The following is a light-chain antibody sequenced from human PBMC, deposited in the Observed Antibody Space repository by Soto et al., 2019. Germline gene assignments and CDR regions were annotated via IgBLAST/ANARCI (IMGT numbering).Light chain of an antibody. Sequence: QSALTQPASVSGSPGQSITISCSGTSSDVGSYNFVSWYQQHPVKAPKLIIFDGTQRPSGVSNRFSGSKSGNTASLTISGLQADDEADYYCCSYAGSFTWVFGGGTKLTVL. CDR1: SSDVGSYNF. CDR2: DGT. J-gene: IGLJ3*02. V-gene: IGLV2-23*01. CDR3: CSYAGSFTWV.